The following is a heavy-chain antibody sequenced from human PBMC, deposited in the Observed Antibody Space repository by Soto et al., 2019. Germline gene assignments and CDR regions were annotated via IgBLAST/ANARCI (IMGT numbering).Heavy chain of an antibody. CDR1: DGSISNFY. CDR3: ARAPMVLTRSYFDS. Sequence: ETLSLTCTVSDGSISNFYWSWIRQPPGKGLEWIGYISSSGNTNYNPSLKSRVSISVDTSKNQFSLNLTSVTAADTAVYYCARAPMVLTRSYFDSWGQGTPVTVSS. CDR2: ISSSGNT. D-gene: IGHD3-22*01. J-gene: IGHJ4*02. V-gene: IGHV4-59*01.